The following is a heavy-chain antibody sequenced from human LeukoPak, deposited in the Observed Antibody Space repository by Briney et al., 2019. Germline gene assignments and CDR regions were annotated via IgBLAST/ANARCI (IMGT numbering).Heavy chain of an antibody. CDR1: GGSFSGYY. CDR3: ARQGVYYYYGMDV. V-gene: IGHV4-34*01. Sequence: KPSETLSLTCAVYGGSFSGYYWSGIRRPPGKGLDWIGEINHSGSTNYNPSLKSRVTISVDTSKNQFPLKLSSVTAADTAVYYCARQGVYYYYGMDVWGQGTTVTVSS. CDR2: INHSGST. J-gene: IGHJ6*02.